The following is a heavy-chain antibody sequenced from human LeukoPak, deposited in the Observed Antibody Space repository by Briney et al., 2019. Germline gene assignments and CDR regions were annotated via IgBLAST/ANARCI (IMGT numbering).Heavy chain of an antibody. D-gene: IGHD5-24*01. CDR2: IKIDRSST. CDR3: AGDLQRPFDY. CDR1: GVTFSSDW. Sequence: GGSLRLSSAASGVTFSSDWRHWVRQAPGKGRVWVSRIKIDRSSTPYTDSVRGRVTIYSDNHNNTLYMKMNSLKAEDTADCYSAGDLQRPFDYWGQGTLVTVSS. V-gene: IGHV3-74*01. J-gene: IGHJ4*02.